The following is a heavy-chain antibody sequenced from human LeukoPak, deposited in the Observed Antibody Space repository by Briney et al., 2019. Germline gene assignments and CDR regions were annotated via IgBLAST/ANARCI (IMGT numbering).Heavy chain of an antibody. J-gene: IGHJ4*02. CDR3: ARDWFHAIDY. CDR1: GFTFSSYA. V-gene: IGHV3-74*01. D-gene: IGHD2/OR15-2a*01. CDR2: IRSDGSDA. Sequence: GGSLRLSCAASGFTFSSYAMSWVRQAPGKGLVWVSRIRSDGSDARYAESVKGRFTIYRDNAKNTLYLQMNSLRDEDTAVYYCARDWFHAIDYWGQGTLVTVSS.